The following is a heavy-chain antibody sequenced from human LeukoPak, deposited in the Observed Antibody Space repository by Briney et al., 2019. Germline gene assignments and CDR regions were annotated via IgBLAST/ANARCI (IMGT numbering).Heavy chain of an antibody. CDR1: GGSISSDY. CDR3: ARDSTYSGSYRAIDL. D-gene: IGHD1-26*01. CDR2: VYASGST. J-gene: IGHJ5*02. Sequence: SETLSLTCTVSGGSISSDYWSWIRQPAGKGLEWIGRVYASGSTSYNPSLKSRVTMSVDTSKSQFSLKLSSVTAADRAVYYCARDSTYSGSYRAIDLWGQGTLVTVSS. V-gene: IGHV4-4*07.